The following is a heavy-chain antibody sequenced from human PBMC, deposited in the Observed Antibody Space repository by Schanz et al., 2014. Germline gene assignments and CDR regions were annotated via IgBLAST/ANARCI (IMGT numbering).Heavy chain of an antibody. CDR2: IATSSSTR. CDR1: GFDFNSYS. CDR3: ASGVHVSSLQKGLQF. J-gene: IGHJ1*01. Sequence: EVRLVGSGGGLVQPGGSLRLSCEASGFDFNSYSMNWVRQVPGKGLEWLSYIATSSSTRHYADSVKGRVTISRDNAKNSVSLQMRRLRVEDTAVYYCASGVHVSSLQKGLQFWGRGTLVIVSS. D-gene: IGHD3-10*01. V-gene: IGHV3-48*01.